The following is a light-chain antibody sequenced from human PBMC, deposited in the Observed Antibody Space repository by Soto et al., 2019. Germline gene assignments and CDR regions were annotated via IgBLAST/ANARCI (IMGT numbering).Light chain of an antibody. CDR2: EVS. J-gene: IGLJ2*01. CDR1: SSDVGGYNY. Sequence: QSALTQPASVSGSPGQSVTISCTGTSSDVGGYNYVSWYQHHPGKAPKLMIYEVSNRSSGVSNRFSGSKSGTTASLTISGPQAEDEADYYCSSYTSGSTSVFGAGTKLTVL. V-gene: IGLV2-14*01. CDR3: SSYTSGSTSV.